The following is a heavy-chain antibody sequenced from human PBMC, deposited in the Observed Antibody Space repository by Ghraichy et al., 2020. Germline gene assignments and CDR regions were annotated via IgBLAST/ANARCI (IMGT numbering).Heavy chain of an antibody. J-gene: IGHJ4*02. Sequence: SETLSLTCTVSGGSISSYYWSWIRQPPGKGLEWIGYIYYSGSTNYNPSLKSRVTISVDTSKNQFSLKLSSVTAADTAVYYCARAQTYGAYFDYWGQGTLVTVSS. CDR3: ARAQTYGAYFDY. V-gene: IGHV4-59*01. CDR1: GGSISSYY. D-gene: IGHD3-10*01. CDR2: IYYSGST.